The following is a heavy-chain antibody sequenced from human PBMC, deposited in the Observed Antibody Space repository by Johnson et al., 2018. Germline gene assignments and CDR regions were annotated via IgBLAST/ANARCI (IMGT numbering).Heavy chain of an antibody. V-gene: IGHV3-20*04. D-gene: IGHD3-22*01. Sequence: VQLQESGGGAVRPGGSLRLSCAASGFTFDDYGMSWVRQAPGKGLEWVSGINWNGGSTGYADSVKGRFTISRDNSKNTLYLEMNSLRAEDTAVYYCGKAGFDTSGHIEGGQGTLVTVSS. CDR2: INWNGGST. CDR1: GFTFDDYG. J-gene: IGHJ4*02. CDR3: GKAGFDTSGHIE.